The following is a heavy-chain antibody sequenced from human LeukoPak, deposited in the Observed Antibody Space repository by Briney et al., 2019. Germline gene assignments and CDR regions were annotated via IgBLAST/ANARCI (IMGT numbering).Heavy chain of an antibody. V-gene: IGHV1-69*01. D-gene: IGHD5-18*01. Sequence: GASVKVSCKTSGGSFSNYAITWVRQAPGQGLEWMGGIIPIFGTANYAQKFQGRVTITADESTSTAYMELSSLRSEDTAVYYCARLYSYGTGRFDYWGQGTLVTVSS. J-gene: IGHJ4*02. CDR3: ARLYSYGTGRFDY. CDR2: IIPIFGTA. CDR1: GGSFSNYA.